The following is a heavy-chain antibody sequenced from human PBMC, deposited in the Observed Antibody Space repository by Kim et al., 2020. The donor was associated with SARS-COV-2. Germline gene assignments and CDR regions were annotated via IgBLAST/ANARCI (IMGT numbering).Heavy chain of an antibody. CDR2: ISSSSSYI. D-gene: IGHD3-10*01. CDR1: GFTFSSYS. J-gene: IGHJ6*02. V-gene: IGHV3-21*01. Sequence: GGSLRLSCAASGFTFSSYSMNWVRQAPGKGLEWVSSISSSSSYIYYADSVKGRFTISRDNAKNSLYLQMNSLRAEDTAVYYCARDGKLLWFGESYRSQVVGFSTNTYGMDVWGQGTTVTVSS. CDR3: ARDGKLLWFGESYRSQVVGFSTNTYGMDV.